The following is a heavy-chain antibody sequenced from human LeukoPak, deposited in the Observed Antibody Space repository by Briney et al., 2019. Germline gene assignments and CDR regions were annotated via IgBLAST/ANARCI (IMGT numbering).Heavy chain of an antibody. Sequence: GESLQISCKGSGSSFTSYWIGWVRQLPGKGLEWMGIIYPGDSDTRYSPSFQGQVTISADKSISTAYLQWSSLKASDTAIYYCARQFGDSGYYDSSGYYYYFDYWGQGTLVTVSS. J-gene: IGHJ4*02. D-gene: IGHD3-22*01. CDR3: ARQFGDSGYYDSSGYYYYFDY. V-gene: IGHV5-51*01. CDR1: GSSFTSYW. CDR2: IYPGDSDT.